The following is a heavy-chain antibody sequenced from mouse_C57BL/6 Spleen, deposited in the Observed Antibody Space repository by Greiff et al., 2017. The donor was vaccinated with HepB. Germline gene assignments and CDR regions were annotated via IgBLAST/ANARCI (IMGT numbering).Heavy chain of an antibody. CDR2: ISDGGSYT. D-gene: IGHD1-1*01. CDR1: GFTFSSYA. Sequence: EVQLQESGGGLVKPGGSLKLSCAASGFTFSSYAMSWVRQTPEKRLEWVATISDGGSYTYYPDNVKGRFTISRDNAKNNLYLQMSHLKSEDTAMYYCARDITTVVDWGQGTLVTVSA. V-gene: IGHV5-4*01. CDR3: ARDITTVVD. J-gene: IGHJ3*01.